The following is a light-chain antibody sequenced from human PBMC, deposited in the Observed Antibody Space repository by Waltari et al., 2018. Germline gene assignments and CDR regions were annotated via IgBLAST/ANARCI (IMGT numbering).Light chain of an antibody. CDR3: QRYDDYPPT. CDR2: KAS. V-gene: IGKV1-5*03. J-gene: IGKJ4*01. CDR1: QSISLW. Sequence: DIQMTQSPSTLSASVGDRVTITCRASQSISLWLAWYQQKPGKAPKLLISKASSLEKEVPSRFSGSGSGTEFTLTITNLQPDDFATFYCQRYDDYPPTFGGGTKVEIK.